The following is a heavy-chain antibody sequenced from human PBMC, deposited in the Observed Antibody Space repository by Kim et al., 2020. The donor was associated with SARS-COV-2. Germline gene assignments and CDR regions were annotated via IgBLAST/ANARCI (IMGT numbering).Heavy chain of an antibody. V-gene: IGHV1-3*01. J-gene: IGHJ4*02. CDR3: ATALRFTDEFDY. Sequence: SVNLQGRVTFTGDTSANTAYMELNSLTSEDTAVYYCATALRFTDEFDYWGQGTLVTVSS. D-gene: IGHD3-16*01.